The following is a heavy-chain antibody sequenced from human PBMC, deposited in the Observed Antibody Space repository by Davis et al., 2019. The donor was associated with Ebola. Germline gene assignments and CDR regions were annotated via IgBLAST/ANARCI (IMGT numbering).Heavy chain of an antibody. J-gene: IGHJ6*04. CDR2: IYSGGST. D-gene: IGHD5-24*01. Sequence: GGSLRLSCAASGFTVSSNYMSWVRQAPGKGLEWVSVIYSGGSTYYADSVKGRFTISRDNSKNTLYLQMNSLRPEDTAVYYCARVPRDGSVDLYYYGMDVWGKGTTVTVSS. V-gene: IGHV3-53*05. CDR3: ARVPRDGSVDLYYYGMDV. CDR1: GFTVSSNY.